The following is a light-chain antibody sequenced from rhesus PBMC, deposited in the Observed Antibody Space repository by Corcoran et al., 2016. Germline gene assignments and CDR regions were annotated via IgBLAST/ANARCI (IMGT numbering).Light chain of an antibody. CDR1: QSVSSY. CDR2: GAS. V-gene: IGKV3-10*01. CDR3: YQHSSGYS. J-gene: IGKJ2*01. Sequence: QVILTQSPATLSLSPGERATLSCRASQSVSSYLAWYQQQPGQAPRHLLYGASSRATVIPDRFSGSGYGTDVALTSSSLEPEDVGVYHCYQHSSGYSFGQGTKVEIK.